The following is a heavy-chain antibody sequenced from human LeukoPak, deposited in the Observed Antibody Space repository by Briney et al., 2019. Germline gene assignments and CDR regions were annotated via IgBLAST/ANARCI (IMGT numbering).Heavy chain of an antibody. D-gene: IGHD6-19*01. CDR3: ARGYSSGWYAGYFDY. CDR2: VSYSGNT. V-gene: IGHV4-59*08. J-gene: IGHJ4*02. CDR1: GGSISSYY. Sequence: PSETLSLTCTVSGGSISSYYWSWIRQPPGKGLEWIGYVSYSGNTNYNPSLKSRVTISVETSKNQFSLKLSSVTAADTAVYYCARGYSSGWYAGYFDYWGQGTLVTVSS.